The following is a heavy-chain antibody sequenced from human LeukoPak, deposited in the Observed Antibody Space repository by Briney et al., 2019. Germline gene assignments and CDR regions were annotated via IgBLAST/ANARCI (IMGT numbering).Heavy chain of an antibody. CDR3: ARAEEN. V-gene: IGHV4-59*01. CDR1: GGSISSYY. J-gene: IGHJ4*02. CDR2: IHYTGST. Sequence: SETLSLTCTVSGGSISSYYWSWIRQSPGKGLECIGYIHYTGSTNYNPSLKSRVTISVETSKNQSSLKLKSVTAADTAVYYCARAEENWGRGTLVTVSS.